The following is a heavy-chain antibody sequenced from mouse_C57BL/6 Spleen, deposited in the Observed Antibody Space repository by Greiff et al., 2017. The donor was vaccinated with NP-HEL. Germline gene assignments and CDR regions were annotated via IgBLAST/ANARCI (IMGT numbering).Heavy chain of an antibody. CDR1: GYTFTEYT. D-gene: IGHD1-1*01. CDR2: FYPGSGSI. Sequence: QVQLKESGAELVKPGASVKLSCKASGYTFTEYTIHWVKQRSGQGLEWIGWFYPGSGSIKYNEKFKDKATLTADKSSSTAYMQLSSLTSEDSAVYFCARKGDGSSFDYWGQGTTLTVSS. CDR3: ARKGDGSSFDY. V-gene: IGHV1-62-2*01. J-gene: IGHJ2*01.